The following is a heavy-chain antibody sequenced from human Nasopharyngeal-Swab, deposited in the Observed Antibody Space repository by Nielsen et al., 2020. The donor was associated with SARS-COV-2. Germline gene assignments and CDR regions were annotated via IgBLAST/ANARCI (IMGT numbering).Heavy chain of an antibody. J-gene: IGHJ6*02. CDR2: IYYSGST. CDR1: GGSISSSSYY. V-gene: IGHV4-39*07. Sequence: ESLKISCPVSGGSISSSSYYWGWIRPPPGKGLEWIGSIYYSGSTYYNPSLKSRVTISVDTSKNQFSLKLSSVTAADTAVYYCARGGSSWYIDYYGMDVWGQGTTATVSS. D-gene: IGHD6-13*01. CDR3: ARGGSSWYIDYYGMDV.